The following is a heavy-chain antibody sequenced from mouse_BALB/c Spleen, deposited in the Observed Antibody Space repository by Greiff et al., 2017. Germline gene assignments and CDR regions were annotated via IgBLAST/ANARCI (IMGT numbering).Heavy chain of an antibody. Sequence: EVMLVESGGGLVKPGGSLKLSCAASGFTFSSYTMSWVRQTPEKRLEWVATISNGGSYTYYPDSVKGRFTVSRDNAENTLYLQMSSLKSEDTAMSSCAKEGYAMDYWGQGTSVTVSS. CDR2: ISNGGSYT. CDR1: GFTFSSYT. CDR3: AKEGYAMDY. V-gene: IGHV5-6-4*01. J-gene: IGHJ4*01.